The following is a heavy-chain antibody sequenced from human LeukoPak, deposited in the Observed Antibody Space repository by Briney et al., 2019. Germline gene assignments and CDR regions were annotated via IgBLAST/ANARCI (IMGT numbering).Heavy chain of an antibody. Sequence: SETLSLTCAVYGGSFSGYYWSWIRQPPGKGLEWIGSIYYSGSTYYNPSLKSRVTISVDTSKNQFSLKLSSVTAADTTVYYCARKRGYSYGELFDYWGQGTLVTVSS. V-gene: IGHV4-34*01. CDR3: ARKRGYSYGELFDY. D-gene: IGHD5-18*01. CDR1: GGSFSGYY. J-gene: IGHJ4*02. CDR2: IYYSGST.